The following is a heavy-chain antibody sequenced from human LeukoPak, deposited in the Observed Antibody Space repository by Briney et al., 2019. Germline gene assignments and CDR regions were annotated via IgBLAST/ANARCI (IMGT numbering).Heavy chain of an antibody. J-gene: IGHJ6*03. D-gene: IGHD2-2*01. V-gene: IGHV3-20*04. Sequence: GGSLRLSCAASGFTFDDYGMSWVRHAPGKGLEWVSGINWNGGSTVYADSVKGRFTISRDNAKNSLYLQMNSLRAEGTALYYCARASANCSSTSCPRGYYYYYMDVWGKGTTVTVSS. CDR2: INWNGGST. CDR1: GFTFDDYG. CDR3: ARASANCSSTSCPRGYYYYYMDV.